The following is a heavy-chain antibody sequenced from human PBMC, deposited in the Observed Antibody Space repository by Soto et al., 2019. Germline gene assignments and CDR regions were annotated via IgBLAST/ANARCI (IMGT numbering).Heavy chain of an antibody. Sequence: SETLSLTCTVSGGSISSSSYYWGWIRQPPGKGLEWIGSIYYSGSTYYNPSLKSRVTISVDTSKNQFSLKLSSVTAADTAVYYCARQLSPHPVSADYYYMDVWGKGTTVTVSS. CDR1: GGSISSSSYY. J-gene: IGHJ6*03. V-gene: IGHV4-39*01. CDR2: IYYSGST. CDR3: ARQLSPHPVSADYYYMDV.